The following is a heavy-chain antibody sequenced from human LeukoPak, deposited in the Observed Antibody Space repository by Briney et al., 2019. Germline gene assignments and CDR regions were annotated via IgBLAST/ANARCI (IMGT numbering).Heavy chain of an antibody. CDR1: GFTFSSYA. V-gene: IGHV3-23*01. J-gene: IGHJ4*02. Sequence: TGGSLRLSCAASGFTFSSYAMSWVRQAPGKGLEWVSAISGSGGSTYYADSVKGRFTISRDNAKNTLYLQMNSLRAEDTAVYYCARAPEAHYYDSSGYFLDYWGQGTLVTVSS. D-gene: IGHD3-22*01. CDR3: ARAPEAHYYDSSGYFLDY. CDR2: ISGSGGST.